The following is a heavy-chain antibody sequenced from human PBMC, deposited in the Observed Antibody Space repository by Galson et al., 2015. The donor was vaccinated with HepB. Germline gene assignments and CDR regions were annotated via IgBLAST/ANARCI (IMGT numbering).Heavy chain of an antibody. Sequence: SLRLSCAASGFTFSSSAMSWVRQTPGKGLEWVTAISGDASRTYYADSVKGRFTISRDNSKNTLYLQMNSLRVEDTAIYYCAKERSQSYSGCWGQGAPVTVSS. CDR1: GFTFSSSA. V-gene: IGHV3-23*01. D-gene: IGHD3-10*01. CDR3: AKERSQSYSGC. J-gene: IGHJ4*02. CDR2: ISGDASRT.